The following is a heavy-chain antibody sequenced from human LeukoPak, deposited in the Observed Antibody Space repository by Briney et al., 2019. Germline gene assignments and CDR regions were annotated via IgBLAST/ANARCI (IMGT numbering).Heavy chain of an antibody. J-gene: IGHJ3*02. CDR3: AREANPDAFDI. CDR2: ISGSGSTI. D-gene: IGHD4/OR15-4a*01. V-gene: IGHV3-48*03. CDR1: GFTFRSYE. Sequence: WGSLSRSGAATGFTFRSYEMNWVRQAPGKGLEWVSYISGSGSTIYYTDSVKGRFTISRDNAKNSLYLQMNSLRAEDTAVYYCAREANPDAFDIWGDGTLVTVSS.